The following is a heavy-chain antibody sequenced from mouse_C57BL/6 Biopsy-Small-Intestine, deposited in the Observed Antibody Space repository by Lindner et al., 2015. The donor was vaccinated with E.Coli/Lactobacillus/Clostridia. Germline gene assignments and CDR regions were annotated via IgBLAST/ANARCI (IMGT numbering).Heavy chain of an antibody. CDR3: VRGERGDFDY. CDR1: GYAFSNYW. Sequence: VQLQESGAELVKPGASLKISCRASGYAFSNYWMNWVKQRPGKGLEWIGQIYPGDGDTNYNGKFKGKATLTADKSSSTAYMQLNSLTSEDSAVYFCVRGERGDFDYWGQGTTLTVSS. CDR2: IYPGDGDT. V-gene: IGHV1-80*01. J-gene: IGHJ2*01.